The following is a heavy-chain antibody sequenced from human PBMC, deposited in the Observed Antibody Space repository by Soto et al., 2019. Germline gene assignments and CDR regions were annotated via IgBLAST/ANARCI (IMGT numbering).Heavy chain of an antibody. Sequence: ASVKGSCKVSGYTLTELSMHWVRQAPGKGLEWMGGFDPEDGETIYAQKFQGRVTMTEDTSTDTAYMELSSLRSEDTAVYYCATEEAYYDILTGYYSPDAFDIWGQGTMVTVSS. J-gene: IGHJ3*02. V-gene: IGHV1-24*01. CDR1: GYTLTELS. CDR3: ATEEAYYDILTGYYSPDAFDI. D-gene: IGHD3-9*01. CDR2: FDPEDGET.